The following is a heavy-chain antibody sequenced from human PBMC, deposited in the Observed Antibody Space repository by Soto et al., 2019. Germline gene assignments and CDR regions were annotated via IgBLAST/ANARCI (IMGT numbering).Heavy chain of an antibody. V-gene: IGHV3-33*01. J-gene: IGHJ6*02. D-gene: IGHD3-16*01. CDR3: ARDRFDSMDV. CDR2: IWNDGNGY. CDR1: GFTFNNYG. Sequence: PGGSLRLSCAASGFTFNNYGMHWVRQAPGKGLEWVAVIWNDGNGYYYADSVKGRFTISRDNSKNTLYLQMNSLRAEDTAVYYCARDRFDSMDVWGQGTTVTVSS.